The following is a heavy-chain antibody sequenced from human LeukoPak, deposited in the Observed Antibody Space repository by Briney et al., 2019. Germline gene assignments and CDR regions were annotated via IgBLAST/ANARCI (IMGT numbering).Heavy chain of an antibody. V-gene: IGHV3-48*02. CDR3: ARDPEYTTCSYWYAY. D-gene: IGHD2/OR15-2a*01. CDR1: GFSSSSYI. CDR2: ISSSSGSI. J-gene: IGHJ4*02. Sequence: GGSLRLSCAASGFSSSSYIGNGGRQAPGKGLEWMSYISSSSGSIYYADSVKGRFTISRDNAKNSLYLQMNSLRDEDTAVYYCARDPEYTTCSYWYAYWGQGTLVTVSS.